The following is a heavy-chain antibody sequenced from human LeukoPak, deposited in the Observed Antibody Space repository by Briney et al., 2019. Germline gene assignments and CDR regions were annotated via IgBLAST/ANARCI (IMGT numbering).Heavy chain of an antibody. Sequence: GSLRLSCAASGFTFSSYSMNWVRQAPGKGLEWVSYISSSSSTIYYADSVKGRFTISRDNAKNSLYLQMNSLRAEDTAVYYCAKDELNCTHYWGQGTLVTVSS. D-gene: IGHD2-8*01. CDR3: AKDELNCTHY. CDR2: ISSSSSTI. V-gene: IGHV3-48*01. J-gene: IGHJ4*02. CDR1: GFTFSSYS.